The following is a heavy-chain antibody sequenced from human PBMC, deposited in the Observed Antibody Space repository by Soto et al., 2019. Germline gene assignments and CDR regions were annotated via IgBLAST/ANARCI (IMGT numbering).Heavy chain of an antibody. D-gene: IGHD3-22*01. Sequence: PSETLSLTCTVSGGSISSGGYYWSWIRQHPGKGLEWIGYIYYSGSTYYNPSLKSRVTISVDTSKNQFSLKLSSVTAADTAVYYCAREEVLDYYDSSGYYGIIDYWGQGTLVTVSS. J-gene: IGHJ4*02. CDR3: AREEVLDYYDSSGYYGIIDY. CDR2: IYYSGST. CDR1: GGSISSGGYY. V-gene: IGHV4-31*03.